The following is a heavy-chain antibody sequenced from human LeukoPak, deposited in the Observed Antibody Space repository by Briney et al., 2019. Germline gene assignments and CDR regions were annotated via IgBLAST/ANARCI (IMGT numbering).Heavy chain of an antibody. D-gene: IGHD3-16*01. CDR2: VYSGGST. CDR3: ARDPWGGYFDY. V-gene: IGHV3-53*01. Sequence: GGSLRLSCAASGFTVSNNYMIWVRQAPGKGLEWVSIVYSGGSTYYADSVKGRFTISRDDSKNTLYLQMNSLRAEDTAVYYCARDPWGGYFDYWGPGTLVTVSS. CDR1: GFTVSNNY. J-gene: IGHJ4*02.